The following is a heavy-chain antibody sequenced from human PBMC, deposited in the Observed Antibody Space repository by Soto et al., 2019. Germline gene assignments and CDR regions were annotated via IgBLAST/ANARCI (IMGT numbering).Heavy chain of an antibody. D-gene: IGHD7-27*01. J-gene: IGHJ4*02. V-gene: IGHV4-30-4*01. CDR3: ARGPSGDKVDS. Sequence: QVQLQESGPGLVKPSQTLSLTCTVSGGSISTVNYWWSWIRQSPDMGLAWIGHVYKGGRTYNNPSLESRVTLSLDTSQTQLARALSSVSAADTAVYYCARGPSGDKVDSWGQGTLVTVSS. CDR2: VYKGGRT. CDR1: GGSISTVNYW.